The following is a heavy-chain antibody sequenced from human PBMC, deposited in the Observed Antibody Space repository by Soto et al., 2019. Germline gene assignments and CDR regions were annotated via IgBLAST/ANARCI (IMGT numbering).Heavy chain of an antibody. CDR1: GYSFTSYW. V-gene: IGHV5-51*01. D-gene: IGHD6-19*01. J-gene: IGHJ4*02. CDR2: IYPGDSEI. CDR3: VRRNNGGWYMFDY. Sequence: PGESLKISCKASGYSFTSYWIGWVRQMPGKGLEWMGIIYPGDSEIRYSPSFQGQVTMSADKSTSTAYLQWNSLKASDTAMYYCVRRNNGGWYMFDYWGQGIPVTVAS.